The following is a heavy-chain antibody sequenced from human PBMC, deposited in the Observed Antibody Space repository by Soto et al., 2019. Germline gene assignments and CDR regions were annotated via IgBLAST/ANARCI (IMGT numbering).Heavy chain of an antibody. CDR2: IYYSGST. Sequence: QVQLQESGPGLVKPSQTLSLTCTVSGGCISSGDYYWSWIRQPPGKGLEWIGYIYYSGSTYYNPSLKSRVTISVDTTKNQFSLKLSSVTAADTAVYYCPRDIHYYGSGSYWFDPWGQGTLVTFSS. J-gene: IGHJ5*02. CDR1: GGCISSGDYY. D-gene: IGHD3-10*01. CDR3: PRDIHYYGSGSYWFDP. V-gene: IGHV4-30-4*01.